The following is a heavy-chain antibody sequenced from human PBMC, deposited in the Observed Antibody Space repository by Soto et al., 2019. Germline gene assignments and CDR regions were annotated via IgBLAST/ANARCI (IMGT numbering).Heavy chain of an antibody. CDR1: GDSVSSNSAG. V-gene: IGHV6-1*01. D-gene: IGHD1-26*01. CDR3: ARGEQYSGRIFDY. CDR2: TYYRSKWYY. Sequence: QTLSLTCAITGDSVSSNSAGWSWVRQSPPRGLEWLGRTYYRSKWYYEYAVSVRGRITINPDTSKNQYSLQLNSVTPEDTAVYFCARGEQYSGRIFDYWGQGTLVTVSS. J-gene: IGHJ4*01.